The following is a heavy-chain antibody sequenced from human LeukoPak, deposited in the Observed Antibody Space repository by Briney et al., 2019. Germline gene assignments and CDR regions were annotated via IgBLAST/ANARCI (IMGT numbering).Heavy chain of an antibody. CDR1: GFIFSNYA. CDR3: AKWGDYDLLTGYYDSDY. CDR2: IGGRGGGT. Sequence: GAALLHTCATSGFIFSNYAMSWVRQPPAREVEGVSAIGGRGGGTDYAESVQGRLTVSRDEPKNTLYLQMITLRVEDTAVYYCAKWGDYDLLTGYYDSDYGGHGTLVTVSS. V-gene: IGHV3-23*01. J-gene: IGHJ4*01. D-gene: IGHD3-9*01.